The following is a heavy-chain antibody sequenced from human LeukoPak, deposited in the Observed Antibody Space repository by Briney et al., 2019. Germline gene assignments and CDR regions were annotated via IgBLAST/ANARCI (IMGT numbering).Heavy chain of an antibody. D-gene: IGHD5-24*01. J-gene: IGHJ4*02. Sequence: GGSLRLSCAVSGFTFSSYAMSWVRQAPGKGLEWVSAISGSGGSTYYADSVKGRFTISRDNSKDTLYLQMNSLRAEDTAVYYCACGAVGGWLQYLDFDYWGQGTLVTVSS. V-gene: IGHV3-23*01. CDR3: ACGAVGGWLQYLDFDY. CDR1: GFTFSSYA. CDR2: ISGSGGST.